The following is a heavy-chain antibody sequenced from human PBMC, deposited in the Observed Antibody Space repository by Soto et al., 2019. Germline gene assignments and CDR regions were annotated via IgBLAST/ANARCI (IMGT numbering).Heavy chain of an antibody. Sequence: QVQLVQSGAEVKKPGASVKVSRKASGYTFTSYAMHWVRQAPGQRLEWMGWINAGNGNTKYSQKFQGRVTITRDTSASTAYMELSSLRSEDTAVYYCARDRGGIAVDDAFDIWGQGTMVTVSS. CDR1: GYTFTSYA. CDR2: INAGNGNT. V-gene: IGHV1-3*01. CDR3: ARDRGGIAVDDAFDI. J-gene: IGHJ3*02. D-gene: IGHD6-19*01.